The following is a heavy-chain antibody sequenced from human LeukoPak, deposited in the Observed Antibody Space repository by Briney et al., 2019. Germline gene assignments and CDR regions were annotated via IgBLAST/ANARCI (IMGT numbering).Heavy chain of an antibody. J-gene: IGHJ4*02. CDR2: TNQGGSQV. V-gene: IGHV3-7*01. CDR3: TNRAGLPENRPACFDY. CDR1: GFSFNNNW. D-gene: IGHD5/OR15-5a*01. Sequence: GASLTLSCAASGFSFNNNWMTWVRPAPGKGPEWVVNTNQGGSQVHYVDSVRGRFPNYRDNAKNSLYLQLSSLRGEDTAVYFCTNRAGLPENRPACFDYGGQGTLVPVSS.